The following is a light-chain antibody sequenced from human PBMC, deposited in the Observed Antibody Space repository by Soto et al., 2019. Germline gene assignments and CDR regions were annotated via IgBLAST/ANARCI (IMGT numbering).Light chain of an antibody. Sequence: QSVLTHPASVSWSPGHSITISCTGTSSDVGGYNYVSWYQQHPGRAPKLIIYDVTNRPSGISNRFSGSKSGNTASLTISGLQTEEEADYYCISFTSRPIYVFGTGTKVTVL. CDR2: DVT. CDR3: ISFTSRPIYV. V-gene: IGLV2-14*03. CDR1: SSDVGGYNY. J-gene: IGLJ1*01.